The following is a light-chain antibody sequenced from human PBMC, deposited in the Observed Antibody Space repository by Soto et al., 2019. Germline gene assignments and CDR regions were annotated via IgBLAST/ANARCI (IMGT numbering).Light chain of an antibody. Sequence: QSVLAQPASVSDSPGQSITISCTGTSSDVGGSNHVSWYQQHPGKAPKLMIYDVTNRPSGVSNRFSGSKSGSTASLIISGLQAEDEADYYCDSFRISTTDVFGTGIKVSXL. CDR1: SSDVGGSNH. J-gene: IGLJ1*01. V-gene: IGLV2-14*01. CDR2: DVT. CDR3: DSFRISTTDV.